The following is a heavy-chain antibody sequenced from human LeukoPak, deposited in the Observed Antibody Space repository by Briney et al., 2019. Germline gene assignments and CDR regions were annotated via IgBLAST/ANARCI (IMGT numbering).Heavy chain of an antibody. CDR2: ISGSGGST. CDR3: ASPLGYCSSTSCQFGY. D-gene: IGHD2-2*01. J-gene: IGHJ4*02. CDR1: GFTFSSYA. Sequence: GGSLRLSCAASGFTFSSYAMSWVRQAPGKGLEWVSAISGSGGSTYYADSVKGRFTISRDNSKNTLYLQMNSLRAEDTAVYYCASPLGYCSSTSCQFGYWGQGTLVTVSS. V-gene: IGHV3-23*01.